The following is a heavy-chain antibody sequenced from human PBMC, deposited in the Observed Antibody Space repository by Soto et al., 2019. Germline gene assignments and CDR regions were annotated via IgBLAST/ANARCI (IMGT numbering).Heavy chain of an antibody. D-gene: IGHD3-10*01. CDR1: EFTFSNYG. CDR2: ILNDGSSR. V-gene: IGHV3-33*01. Sequence: ESGGGVVQPGRSLRLSCAASEFTFSNYGMHWVRQAPGKGLEWVAVILNDGSSRYHADSVKDRFTISRDNSKNTLYLQMNRRRAEDTAVYYCARDDEYSGNGMDVWGQGTTVTVS. CDR3: ARDDEYSGNGMDV. J-gene: IGHJ6*02.